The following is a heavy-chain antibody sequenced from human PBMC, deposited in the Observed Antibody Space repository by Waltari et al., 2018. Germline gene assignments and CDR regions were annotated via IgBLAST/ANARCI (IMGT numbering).Heavy chain of an antibody. D-gene: IGHD6-13*01. CDR1: GFTLSTYS. CDR3: ARLTGSSPDY. V-gene: IGHV3-21*01. CDR2: ISSTSTHI. Sequence: EVQLVESGGGLVKRGGSLRLSCAVSGFTLSTYSVTWVRQAPGKGLEWVSSISSTSTHIYYADSVKGRFTISRDSAKNSLYLQMNSLRAEDTAVYYCARLTGSSPDYWGQGTLVTVSS. J-gene: IGHJ4*02.